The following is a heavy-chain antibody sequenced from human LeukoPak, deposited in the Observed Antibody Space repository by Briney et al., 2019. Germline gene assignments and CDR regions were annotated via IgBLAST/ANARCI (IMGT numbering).Heavy chain of an antibody. CDR1: GGSFSGYY. V-gene: IGHV4-34*01. J-gene: IGHJ5*02. CDR2: INHSGST. CDR3: ARGRGTIFGVVTSSWFDP. Sequence: PSETLSLTCAVYGGSFSGYYWSWIRQPPGKGLEWIGEINHSGSTNYNPSLKSRVTISVDTSKNQFFLKLSSVTAADTAVYYCARGRGTIFGVVTSSWFDPWGQGTLVTVSS. D-gene: IGHD3-3*01.